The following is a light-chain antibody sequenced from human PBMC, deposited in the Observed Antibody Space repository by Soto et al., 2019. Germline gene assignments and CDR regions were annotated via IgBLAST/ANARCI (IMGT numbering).Light chain of an antibody. CDR3: QQRNSYPIT. V-gene: IGKV1-9*01. CDR1: QGISSY. CDR2: TAS. Sequence: DIQLTQSPSFLSASVGDRVTITCRASQGISSYLAWYQQKPGKAPNLLIHTASTLQSGVPSRFSGSGSGTECTLTISSRQPEDFATYNCQQRNSYPITFGKGTRLEIK. J-gene: IGKJ5*01.